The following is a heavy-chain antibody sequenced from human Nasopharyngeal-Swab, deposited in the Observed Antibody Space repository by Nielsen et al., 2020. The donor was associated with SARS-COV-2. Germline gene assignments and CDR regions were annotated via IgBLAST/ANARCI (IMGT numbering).Heavy chain of an antibody. D-gene: IGHD3-10*01. CDR1: GFTFDDYA. Sequence: SLKISCAASGFTFDDYAMHWVRQAPGKGLEWVSGISWNSGSIGYADSVKGRFTISRDNAKNSLYLQMNSLRAEDTALYYCAKSGGSGSYLYASFDYWGQGTLVTVSS. CDR3: AKSGGSGSYLYASFDY. V-gene: IGHV3-9*01. J-gene: IGHJ4*02. CDR2: ISWNSGSI.